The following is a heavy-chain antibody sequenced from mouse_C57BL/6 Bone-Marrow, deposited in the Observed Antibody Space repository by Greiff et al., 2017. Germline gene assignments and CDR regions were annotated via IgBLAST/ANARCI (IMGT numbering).Heavy chain of an antibody. V-gene: IGHV1-55*01. CDR1: GYTFTSYW. CDR2: IYPGSGST. D-gene: IGHD2-5*01. J-gene: IGHJ1*03. Sequence: VKLQQPGAELVKPGASVKMSCKASGYTFTSYWITWVKQRPGQGLEWLGDIYPGSGSTNYNEKFKGKATLSVATSSSTAYLQLSSLTSESSAVYYCARPYYSNYWYCDVWGTGTTVTVSS. CDR3: ARPYYSNYWYCDV.